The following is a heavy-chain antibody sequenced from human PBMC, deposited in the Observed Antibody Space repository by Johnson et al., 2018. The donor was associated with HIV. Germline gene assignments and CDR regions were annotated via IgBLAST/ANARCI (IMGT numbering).Heavy chain of an antibody. Sequence: QMQLVESGGGVVQPGRSLKLSCTVSGFTFNTYAMYWVRQALGRGLEWVAVISYAGDNQYYADSVKGRFTISRDNSKNTLYLQMNSLRAEDTALYYCARPIFGVVSSPVDAFGVWGQGTMVTVSS. CDR2: ISYAGDNQ. V-gene: IGHV3-30*14. D-gene: IGHD3-3*01. CDR1: GFTFNTYA. CDR3: ARPIFGVVSSPVDAFGV. J-gene: IGHJ3*01.